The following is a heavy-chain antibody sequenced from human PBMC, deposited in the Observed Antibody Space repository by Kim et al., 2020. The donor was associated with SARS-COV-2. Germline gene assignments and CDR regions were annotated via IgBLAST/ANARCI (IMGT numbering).Heavy chain of an antibody. CDR3: ARARTVLLWFRELSPPFDY. Sequence: SETLSLTCAVYGGSFSGYYWSWIRQPPGKGLEWIGEINHSGSTNYNPSLKSRVTISVDTSKNQFSLKLSSVTAADTAVYYCARARTVLLWFRELSPPFDYWGQGTLVTVSS. J-gene: IGHJ4*02. V-gene: IGHV4-34*01. CDR2: INHSGST. D-gene: IGHD3-10*01. CDR1: GGSFSGYY.